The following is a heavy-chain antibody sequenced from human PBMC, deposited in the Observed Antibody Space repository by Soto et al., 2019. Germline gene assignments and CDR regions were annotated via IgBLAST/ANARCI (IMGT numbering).Heavy chain of an antibody. Sequence: SEPLSPTRAFFGGSFSGYYWSWISQPPGKGLEWIGEINHSGSTNYNPSLKSRVTISVDTSKNQFSLKLSSVTAADTAVYYCARVYTGSWFDPWGQGTLVTVSS. J-gene: IGHJ5*02. CDR3: ARVYTGSWFDP. D-gene: IGHD3-10*01. CDR1: GGSFSGYY. CDR2: INHSGST. V-gene: IGHV4-34*01.